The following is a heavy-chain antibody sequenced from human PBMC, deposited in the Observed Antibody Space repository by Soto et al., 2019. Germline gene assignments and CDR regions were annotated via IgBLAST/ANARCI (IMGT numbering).Heavy chain of an antibody. D-gene: IGHD3-22*01. CDR1: GGSLSSNSYY. V-gene: IGHV4-39*01. CDR2: IYYSGYP. CDR3: ARHVDSSAWPYYFDC. Sequence: PSETLSLTCTVSGGSLSSNSYYWGWIREPPGKGLEWIGTIYYSGYPYYSPSLMSRVIISVDTSKNKFSLTLSSVTASDTAVYYCARHVDSSAWPYYFDCWGQGTPVTVS. J-gene: IGHJ4*02.